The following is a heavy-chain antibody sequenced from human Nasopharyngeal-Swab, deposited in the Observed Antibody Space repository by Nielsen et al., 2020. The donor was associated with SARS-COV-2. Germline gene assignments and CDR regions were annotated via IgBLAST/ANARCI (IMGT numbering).Heavy chain of an antibody. CDR1: GGSLSSYY. Sequence: SETLSLTCTVSGGSLSSYYWSWIRQPPGKGLEWIGYIYYSGSTNYNPSLKSRVTISVDTSKNQFSLKLSSVTAADTAVYYCARLIAVAGRFDYWGQGTLVTVSS. D-gene: IGHD6-19*01. V-gene: IGHV4-59*01. CDR3: ARLIAVAGRFDY. CDR2: IYYSGST. J-gene: IGHJ4*02.